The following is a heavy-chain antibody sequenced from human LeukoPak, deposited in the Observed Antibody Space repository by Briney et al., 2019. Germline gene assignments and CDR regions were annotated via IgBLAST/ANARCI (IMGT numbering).Heavy chain of an antibody. Sequence: PGGSLRLSCTASGFTVSTNYMSWVRQAPGKGLEWVSLIYSGDNTYYADSVKGRFTISRDNSKNTLYLQMNSLRAEDTAVYYCANFHCSSTSCHLSGYFQHWGQGTLVTVSS. CDR2: IYSGDNT. V-gene: IGHV3-66*01. CDR3: ANFHCSSTSCHLSGYFQH. J-gene: IGHJ1*01. CDR1: GFTVSTNY. D-gene: IGHD2-2*01.